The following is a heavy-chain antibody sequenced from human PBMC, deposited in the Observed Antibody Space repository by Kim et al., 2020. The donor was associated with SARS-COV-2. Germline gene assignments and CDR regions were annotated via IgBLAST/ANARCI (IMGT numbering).Heavy chain of an antibody. CDR2: INTNGGST. CDR1: GFTFSSYA. J-gene: IGHJ4*02. CDR3: ARSGTVIRGGIVTSGGY. D-gene: IGHD3-10*01. Sequence: GGSLRLSCAASGFTFSSYAMNWVRQVPEKGLEWVSAINTNGGSTYYADSVKGRFTISRDNSKSTLYLQMNSLRAEDTAVYYCARSGTVIRGGIVTSGGYWGQGTLVTVSS. V-gene: IGHV3-23*01.